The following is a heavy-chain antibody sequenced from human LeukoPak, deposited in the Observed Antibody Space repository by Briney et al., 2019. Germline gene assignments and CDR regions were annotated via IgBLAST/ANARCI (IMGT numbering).Heavy chain of an antibody. V-gene: IGHV1-69*04. CDR3: ARDLRSGWYSQTFDY. J-gene: IGHJ4*02. D-gene: IGHD6-19*01. CDR2: IIPILGIA. Sequence: SVKVSCKASGGTFSSYAISWVRQAPGQGLERMGRIIPILGIANYAQKFQSRVTITADKSTSTAYVELSSLRSEDTAVYYCARDLRSGWYSQTFDYWGQGTLVTVSS. CDR1: GGTFSSYA.